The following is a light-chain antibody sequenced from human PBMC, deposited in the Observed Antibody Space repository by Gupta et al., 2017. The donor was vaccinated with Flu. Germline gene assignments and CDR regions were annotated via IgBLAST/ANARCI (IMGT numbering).Light chain of an antibody. V-gene: IGLV2-14*01. J-gene: IGLJ1*01. CDR2: EVT. CDR3: SSYTTSSTYV. Sequence: QSAPTQPASVSGSPGQSITISCPGTSSDVGGYNYVSWYQQHPGKAPKLMIYEVTNRPSRVSNRFSGSKSGDTASLTISGLQPEDEADYYCSSYTTSSTYVFGTGTKVTVL. CDR1: SSDVGGYNY.